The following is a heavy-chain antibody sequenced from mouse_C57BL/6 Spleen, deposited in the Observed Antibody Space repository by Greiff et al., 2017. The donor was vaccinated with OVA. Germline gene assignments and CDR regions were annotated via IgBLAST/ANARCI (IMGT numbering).Heavy chain of an antibody. CDR1: GYTFTDYE. CDR3: TREQDSSGYRAMDY. D-gene: IGHD3-2*02. Sequence: VKLMESGAELVRPGASVTLSCKASGYTFTDYEMHWVKQTPVHGLEWIGAIDPETGGTAYNQKFKGKAILTADKSSSTAYMELRSLTSEDSAVYYCTREQDSSGYRAMDYWGQGTSVTVSS. V-gene: IGHV1-15*01. CDR2: IDPETGGT. J-gene: IGHJ4*01.